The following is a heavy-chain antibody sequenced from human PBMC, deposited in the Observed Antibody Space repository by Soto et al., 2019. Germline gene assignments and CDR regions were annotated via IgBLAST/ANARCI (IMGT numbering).Heavy chain of an antibody. CDR2: ISSSGSTI. V-gene: IGHV3-11*01. CDR1: GFTFSDYY. Sequence: GGSLRLSCAASGFTFSDYYMSWIRQAPGKGLEWVSYISSSGSTIYYADSVKGRFTISRDNAKNSLYLQMNSLRAEDTAVYYCAKALQYSSSRDYFYYGMDVWGQGTTVTVSS. D-gene: IGHD6-6*01. J-gene: IGHJ6*02. CDR3: AKALQYSSSRDYFYYGMDV.